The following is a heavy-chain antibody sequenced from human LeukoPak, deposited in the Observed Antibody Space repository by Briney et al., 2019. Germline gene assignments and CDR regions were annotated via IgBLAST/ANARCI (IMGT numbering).Heavy chain of an antibody. D-gene: IGHD3-10*02. CDR1: GFTFSSYW. CDR2: INSDGSST. J-gene: IGHJ5*02. Sequence: GGSLRLSCAASGFTFSSYWMHWVRQAPGKGLVWVSRINSDGSSTSYADSVKGRFTISRDNAKNTLYLQMNSLRAEDTAVYYCARVGYDVGFDPWGQGTLVTVSS. V-gene: IGHV3-74*01. CDR3: ARVGYDVGFDP.